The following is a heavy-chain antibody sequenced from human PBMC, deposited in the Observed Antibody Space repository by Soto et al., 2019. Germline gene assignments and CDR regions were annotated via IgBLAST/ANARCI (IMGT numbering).Heavy chain of an antibody. J-gene: IGHJ4*02. D-gene: IGHD6-19*01. CDR3: VRDGAVAGNINFDF. CDR1: GYIFTNYA. V-gene: IGHV1-3*01. CDR2: INAGDGNT. Sequence: QVQLVQSGAEVKRPGASVKVSCKASGYIFTNYAVHWVRQAPGQRLEWMGWINAGDGNTKYSRNFQGRVTFTRDTSASTAYMELISLRSEDTAVYYCVRDGAVAGNINFDFWGRGTLVTVSS.